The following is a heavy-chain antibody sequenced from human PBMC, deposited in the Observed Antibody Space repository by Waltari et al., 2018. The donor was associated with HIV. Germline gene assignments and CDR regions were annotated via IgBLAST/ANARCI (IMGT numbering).Heavy chain of an antibody. J-gene: IGHJ3*02. V-gene: IGHV4-39*01. Sequence: QLQLQESGPGLVKPSATLSLTCTVSGGSISSSSYYWGWIRQPPGKGLEWIGSIYYSGSTYYNPSLKSRVTISVDTSKNQFSLKLSSVTAADTAVYYCARTSRGPSAFDIWGQGTMVTVSS. CDR3: ARTSRGPSAFDI. D-gene: IGHD6-6*01. CDR2: IYYSGST. CDR1: GGSISSSSYY.